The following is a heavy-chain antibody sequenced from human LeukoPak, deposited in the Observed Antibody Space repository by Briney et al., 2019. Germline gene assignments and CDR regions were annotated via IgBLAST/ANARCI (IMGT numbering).Heavy chain of an antibody. D-gene: IGHD3-22*01. CDR3: ARRPYYYDSSGYYAYYFDY. V-gene: IGHV4-59*01. Sequence: SETLSLTCTVSGGSISSYYWSWIRQPPGKGLEWIGYIYYSGSTNYNPSLKSRVTISVDTSKNQFSLKLSSVTAADTAVYYCARRPYYYDSSGYYAYYFDYWGQGTLVTVSS. CDR2: IYYSGST. CDR1: GGSISSYY. J-gene: IGHJ4*02.